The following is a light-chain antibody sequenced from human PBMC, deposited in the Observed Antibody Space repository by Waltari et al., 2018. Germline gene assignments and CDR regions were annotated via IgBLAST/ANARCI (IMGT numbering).Light chain of an antibody. CDR1: IGHSTNV. CDR2: SNSDGSH. J-gene: IGLJ3*02. Sequence: QLVLTQSPSASASLGGSVKLPCTLDIGHSTNVIPWFKTPPEKGPRYLMKSNSDGSHVKGDEIPDRFSGSGSGAERYLTISSLQSEDEADYYCQTGGHGTWVFGGGTKLTVL. V-gene: IGLV4-69*01. CDR3: QTGGHGTWV.